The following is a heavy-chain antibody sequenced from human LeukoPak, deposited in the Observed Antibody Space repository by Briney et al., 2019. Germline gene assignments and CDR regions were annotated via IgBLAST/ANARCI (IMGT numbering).Heavy chain of an antibody. V-gene: IGHV3-23*01. CDR2: ISDSGGST. CDR1: GFTFSSYA. J-gene: IGHJ4*02. Sequence: GGSLRLSCAASGFTFSSYAMSWVRQAPGKGLEWVSAISDSGGSTYYADSVKGRFTISRDNSKNTLYLQMSSLRAEDTAVYYCARDPDYGDYALFDYWGQGTLVTVSS. CDR3: ARDPDYGDYALFDY. D-gene: IGHD4-17*01.